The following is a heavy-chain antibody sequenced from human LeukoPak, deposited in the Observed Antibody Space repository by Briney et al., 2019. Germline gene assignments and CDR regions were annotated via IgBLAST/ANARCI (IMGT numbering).Heavy chain of an antibody. Sequence: ASVKVSCKASGYTFTSYGISWVRQAPGQGLEWMGWISAYNGNTNYAQKLQGRVTMTTDKSTSTAYMELRSLRSDDTAVYYCARSSGVAYYYDSSGYLPQSNWFDPWGQGTLVTVSS. CDR3: ARSSGVAYYYDSSGYLPQSNWFDP. J-gene: IGHJ5*02. D-gene: IGHD3-22*01. CDR2: ISAYNGNT. V-gene: IGHV1-18*01. CDR1: GYTFTSYG.